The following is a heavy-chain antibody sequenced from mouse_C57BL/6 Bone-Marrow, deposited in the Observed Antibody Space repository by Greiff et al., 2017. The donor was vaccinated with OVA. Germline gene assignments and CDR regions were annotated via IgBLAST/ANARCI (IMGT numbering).Heavy chain of an antibody. D-gene: IGHD2-4*01. J-gene: IGHJ3*01. CDR2: IHPNSGST. V-gene: IGHV1-64*01. Sequence: QVQLQQPGAGLVKPGASVKLSCKASGYTFTSYWMHWVKQRPGQGLEWIGMIHPNSGSTNYNEKFKSKATLTVDKSSSTAYMQLSSLTSEDSAVYYCARCDYDRGAWFAYWGQGTLVTVSA. CDR1: GYTFTSYW. CDR3: ARCDYDRGAWFAY.